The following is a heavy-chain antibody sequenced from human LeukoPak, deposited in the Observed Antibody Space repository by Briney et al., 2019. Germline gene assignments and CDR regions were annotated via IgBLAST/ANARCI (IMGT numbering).Heavy chain of an antibody. CDR3: ARGFWVEYYDSSGYLDY. CDR2: INPSGGST. V-gene: IGHV1-46*01. D-gene: IGHD3-22*01. CDR1: GYTFTSYY. Sequence: ASVKVSCKASGYTFTSYYMHWVRQAPGQGLEWMGIINPSGGSTSYAQKFQGRVTMTRDTSTSTVYMELSRLRSDDTAVYYCARGFWVEYYDSSGYLDYWGQGTLVTVSS. J-gene: IGHJ4*02.